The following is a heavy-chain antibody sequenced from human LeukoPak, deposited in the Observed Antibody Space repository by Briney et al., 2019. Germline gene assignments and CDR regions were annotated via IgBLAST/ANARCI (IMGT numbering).Heavy chain of an antibody. D-gene: IGHD1-26*01. J-gene: IGHJ4*02. CDR3: ARLVGATGIDY. CDR1: GGSISSYY. V-gene: IGHV4-4*09. CDR2: IYTSGST. Sequence: PSETLSLTCTVSGGSISSYYWSWIRQPPGKGLEWIGYIYTSGSTNYNPSLKSRVTISVDTSKNQSSLKLSSVTAADTAVYYCARLVGATGIDYWGQGTLVTVSS.